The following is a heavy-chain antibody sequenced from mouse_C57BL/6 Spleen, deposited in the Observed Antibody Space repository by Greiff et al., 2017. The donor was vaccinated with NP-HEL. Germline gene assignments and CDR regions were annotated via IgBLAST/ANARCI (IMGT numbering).Heavy chain of an antibody. J-gene: IGHJ3*01. CDR2: INPNNGGT. V-gene: IGHV1-18*01. Sequence: EVQLQQSGPELVKPVASVKIPCKASGYTFTDYNMDWVKQSHGKSLEWIGDINPNNGGTIYNQKFKGKATLTVDKSSSTAYMERRSLTSEETAVYYCARSGDGYYGGFAYWGQGTLVTVSA. CDR3: ARSGDGYYGGFAY. CDR1: GYTFTDYN. D-gene: IGHD2-3*01.